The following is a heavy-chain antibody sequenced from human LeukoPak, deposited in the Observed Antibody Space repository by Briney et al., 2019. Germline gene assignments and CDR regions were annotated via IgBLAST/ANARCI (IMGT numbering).Heavy chain of an antibody. CDR1: GDSVSSNSVT. CDR3: ARRLTQYDCFDP. J-gene: IGHJ5*02. D-gene: IGHD2-2*01. CDR2: TYYRSTWYN. V-gene: IGHV6-1*01. Sequence: SQNLSLTCAISGDSVSSNSVTWNWIRQSPSRGLEWLGRTYYRSTWYNDYAVSVRGRITVNPDTSKNQFSLHLNSVTPEDTAVYYCARRLTQYDCFDPWGQGILVTVSS.